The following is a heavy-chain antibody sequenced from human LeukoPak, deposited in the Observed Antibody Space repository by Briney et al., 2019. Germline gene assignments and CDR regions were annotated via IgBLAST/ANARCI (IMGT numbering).Heavy chain of an antibody. CDR2: MNPNSGNT. D-gene: IGHD1-26*01. V-gene: IGHV1-8*01. CDR3: ARGDSGSYSADY. Sequence: ASVKVSCKASGYTFTSYDINWVRQATGQGLEWMGWMNPNSGNTGYAQKFQGRVTMTRNTSISTAYMELSSLRSEDTAVYYCARGDSGSYSADYWGQGTLVTVSS. CDR1: GYTFTSYD. J-gene: IGHJ4*02.